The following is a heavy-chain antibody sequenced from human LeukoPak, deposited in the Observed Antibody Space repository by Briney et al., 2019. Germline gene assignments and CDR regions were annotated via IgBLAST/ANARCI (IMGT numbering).Heavy chain of an antibody. V-gene: IGHV3-20*04. D-gene: IGHD3-10*02. Sequence: GGSLRLSCAASGFTFDDYGMSWVRQAPGKGLEWVSDINWNGGSTGYADSVKGRFTISRDNAKNSLYLQMNSLRAEDTAVYYCAELGITMIGGVWGKGTTVTISS. CDR2: INWNGGST. J-gene: IGHJ6*04. CDR3: AELGITMIGGV. CDR1: GFTFDDYG.